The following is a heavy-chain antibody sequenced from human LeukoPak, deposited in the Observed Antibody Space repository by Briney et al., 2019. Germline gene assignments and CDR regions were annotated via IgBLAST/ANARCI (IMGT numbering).Heavy chain of an antibody. J-gene: IGHJ5*02. V-gene: IGHV4-59*01. Sequence: SETLSLTCTVSGGSISSYYWSWIRQPLGKGLEWIGYIYYSGSTNYNPSLKSRVTISVDTSKNQFSLKLSSVTAADTAVYYCALIAARPFDDWFDPWGQGTLVTVSS. D-gene: IGHD6-6*01. CDR3: ALIAARPFDDWFDP. CDR2: IYYSGST. CDR1: GGSISSYY.